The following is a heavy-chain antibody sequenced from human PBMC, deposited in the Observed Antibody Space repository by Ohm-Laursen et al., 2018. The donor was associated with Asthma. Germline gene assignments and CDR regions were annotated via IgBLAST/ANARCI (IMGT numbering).Heavy chain of an antibody. CDR3: ARASPYYYDSSGYERTPDY. J-gene: IGHJ4*02. Sequence: ASVKVSCKASGYTFTSYYMHWVRQAPGQGLEWMGWISAYNGNTNYAQKLQGRVTMTTDTSTSTAYMELRSLRSDDTAVYYCARASPYYYDSSGYERTPDYWGQGTLVTVSS. CDR1: GYTFTSYY. V-gene: IGHV1-18*04. CDR2: ISAYNGNT. D-gene: IGHD3-22*01.